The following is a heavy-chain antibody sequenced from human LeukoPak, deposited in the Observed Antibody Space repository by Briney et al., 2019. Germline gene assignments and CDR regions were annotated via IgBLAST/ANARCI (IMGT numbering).Heavy chain of an antibody. V-gene: IGHV4-39*01. Sequence: SEILSLTCSVSGGSLGGTSYYWGWIRQPPGKGLEWIGNIYYSGSTYFNPSLKSRVTISVDTSKNQFSLKLSAVAAADTAVYYCASVRRGFGESSKYYSYYYMDVWGIGTTVTISS. J-gene: IGHJ6*03. CDR2: IYYSGST. CDR1: GGSLGGTSYY. CDR3: ASVRRGFGESSKYYSYYYMDV. D-gene: IGHD3-10*01.